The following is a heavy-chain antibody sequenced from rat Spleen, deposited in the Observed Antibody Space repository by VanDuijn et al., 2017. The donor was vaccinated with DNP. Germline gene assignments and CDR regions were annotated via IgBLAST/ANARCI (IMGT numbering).Heavy chain of an antibody. CDR2: IPSSGDTT. V-gene: IGHV5-25*01. CDR3: ARWYNSGYSFDY. D-gene: IGHD4-3*01. J-gene: IGHJ2*01. CDR1: GFTFSDYY. Sequence: EVQLVESGGGLVQPGRSLKLSCVASGFTFSDYYVAWVRQAPAKGLEWVASIPSSGDTTYYPDSVKGRFTISRDIAKNTLYLQMNSLRSEDTATYYCARWYNSGYSFDYWGQGVMVTVSS.